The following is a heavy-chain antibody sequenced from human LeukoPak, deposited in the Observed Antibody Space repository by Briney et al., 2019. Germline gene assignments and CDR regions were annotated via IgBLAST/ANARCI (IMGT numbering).Heavy chain of an antibody. V-gene: IGHV1-69*04. D-gene: IGHD3-10*01. CDR3: RLLSAREGPGLLSFGEPKDY. CDR1: GGTFSSYA. CDR2: IIPILGIA. J-gene: IGHJ4*02. Sequence: SVKVSCKASGGTFSSYAISWVRQAPGHGLEWMGRIIPILGIANYAQKFQGRVTITADKSTSTAYMELSSLRSEDTAVYYCRLLSAREGPGLLSFGEPKDYWGQGTLVTVSS.